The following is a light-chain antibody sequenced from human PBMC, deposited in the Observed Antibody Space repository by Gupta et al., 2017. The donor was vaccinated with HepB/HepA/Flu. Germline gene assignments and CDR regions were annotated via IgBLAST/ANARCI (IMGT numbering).Light chain of an antibody. J-gene: IGLJ1*01. Sequence: SYELTQPPSVSVSLGQMARITCSGEALPKKYAYWYQQKPGQFPVLVIYKERGRPSGIPERFSGSSSGTIVTLTISGVQAEDEADYYCLSADSSGTYVFGTGTKVTVL. V-gene: IGLV3-16*01. CDR3: LSADSSGTYV. CDR1: ALPKKY. CDR2: KER.